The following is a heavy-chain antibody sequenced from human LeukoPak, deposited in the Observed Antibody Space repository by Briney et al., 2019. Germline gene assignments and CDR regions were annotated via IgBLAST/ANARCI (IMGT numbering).Heavy chain of an antibody. D-gene: IGHD4-17*01. CDR1: GGTFSSYA. Sequence: SVKVSCKASGGTFSSYAISWVRQAPGQGLEWMGGIIPIFGTANYAQKFQGRVTITTDESTSTAYMELSSLRSEDTAVYYCARAHYLKTHDYGDYEVDAFDIWGQGTMVTVSS. CDR3: ARAHYLKTHDYGDYEVDAFDI. CDR2: IIPIFGTA. J-gene: IGHJ3*02. V-gene: IGHV1-69*05.